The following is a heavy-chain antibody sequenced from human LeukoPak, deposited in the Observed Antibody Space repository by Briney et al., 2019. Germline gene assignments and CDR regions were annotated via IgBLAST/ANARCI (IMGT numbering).Heavy chain of an antibody. CDR2: IYTSGST. V-gene: IGHV4-4*07. D-gene: IGHD6-19*01. Sequence: PSETLSLTCTVSGGSISSYYWSWIRQPAGKGLEWIGRIYTSGSTNYNPSLKSRVTMSVDTSKNQFSLKLSSVTAADTAVYYCARDSIAVAGDYYYGMDVWGQGTRSPSP. CDR1: GGSISSYY. CDR3: ARDSIAVAGDYYYGMDV. J-gene: IGHJ6*02.